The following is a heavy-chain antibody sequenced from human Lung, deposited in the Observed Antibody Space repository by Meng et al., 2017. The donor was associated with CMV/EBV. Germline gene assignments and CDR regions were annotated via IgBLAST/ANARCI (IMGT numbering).Heavy chain of an antibody. J-gene: IGHJ4*02. CDR1: GFTLSSHA. CDR3: AKDDNGYTGEGGY. CDR2: IYWDGVET. V-gene: IGHV3-23*03. Sequence: GESLKISCATSGFTLSSHAMSWVRQAPGKGLEWVSVIYWDGVETYYADSVRGRFTTFRDNSRNMVFLQMNSLRAEDTAVYYCAKDDNGYTGEGGYWGQGTLVTGSS. D-gene: IGHD5-24*01.